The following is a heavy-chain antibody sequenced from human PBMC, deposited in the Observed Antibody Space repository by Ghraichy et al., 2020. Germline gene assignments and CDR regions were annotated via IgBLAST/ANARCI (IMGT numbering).Heavy chain of an antibody. CDR3: ARQDEYCRGGRCYSESFQP. D-gene: IGHD2-15*01. Sequence: SETLSLTCTVSGGSISSSSYYWGWIRQPPGKGLEWIGSIYYSGSTYYNPSLKSRVTISVDTSKNQFSLKLSSVTAADTGVYYCARQDEYCRGGRCYSESFQPGGPGTLVTVSS. J-gene: IGHJ1*01. CDR1: GGSISSSSYY. V-gene: IGHV4-39*01. CDR2: IYYSGST.